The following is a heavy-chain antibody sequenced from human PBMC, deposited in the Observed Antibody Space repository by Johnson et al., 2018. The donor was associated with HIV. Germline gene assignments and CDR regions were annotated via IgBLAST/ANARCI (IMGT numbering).Heavy chain of an antibody. J-gene: IGHJ3*02. Sequence: VQLVESGGGLVQPGGSLGLACVGSGFNVSNNYMSWVRQPPGQGLEWVSTLYSSGNTYYADSVKGRFTISRDSSRNTLYLQMNSLRAEDTAVYYCAREDTAVVIKRAFDIWGQGTMVTVSS. V-gene: IGHV3-66*03. D-gene: IGHD5-18*01. CDR3: AREDTAVVIKRAFDI. CDR1: GFNVSNNY. CDR2: LYSSGNT.